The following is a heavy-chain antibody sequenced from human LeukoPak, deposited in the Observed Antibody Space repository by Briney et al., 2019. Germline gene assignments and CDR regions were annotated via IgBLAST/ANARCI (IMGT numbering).Heavy chain of an antibody. CDR2: ISSSSSYI. J-gene: IGHJ3*02. V-gene: IGHV3-21*01. Sequence: GGSLRLSCAASGFTFSSYSMNWVRQAPGKGLEWVSSISSSSSYIYYADSVKGRFTISRDNAKSSLYLQMNSLRAEDTAVYYCASSGLGDAFDIWGQGTMVTVSS. D-gene: IGHD3-10*01. CDR1: GFTFSSYS. CDR3: ASSGLGDAFDI.